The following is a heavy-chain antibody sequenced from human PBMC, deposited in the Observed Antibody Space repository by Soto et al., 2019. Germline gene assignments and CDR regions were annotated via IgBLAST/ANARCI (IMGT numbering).Heavy chain of an antibody. D-gene: IGHD2-21*02. J-gene: IGHJ5*02. V-gene: IGHV4-31*03. Sequence: SLSLTCTVSGGSIRDGGYYWSWIRQRPGQGLEWLGYIYYTGSTYYNPSLKSRLTISVDMSKSQFSLKLTSLTAADTAVYYCVKHPSPQTTTVVTPGWFDPWGRGILVTVSS. CDR3: VKHPSPQTTTVVTPGWFDP. CDR1: GGSIRDGGYY. CDR2: IYYTGST.